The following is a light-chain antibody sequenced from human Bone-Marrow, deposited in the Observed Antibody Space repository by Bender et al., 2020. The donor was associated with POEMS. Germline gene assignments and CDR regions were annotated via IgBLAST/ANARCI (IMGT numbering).Light chain of an antibody. Sequence: QSVLTQPPSVSEAPRQRVTISCSGSSSNIGSRSVNWYQQLPGRPPKLLVYYNNLLPSGVSDRFSGSKSGTSASLAISGLQSEDEADYYCQAWDTYSVIFGGGTKLTVL. V-gene: IGLV1-36*01. CDR1: SSNIGSRS. J-gene: IGLJ2*01. CDR2: YNN. CDR3: QAWDTYSVI.